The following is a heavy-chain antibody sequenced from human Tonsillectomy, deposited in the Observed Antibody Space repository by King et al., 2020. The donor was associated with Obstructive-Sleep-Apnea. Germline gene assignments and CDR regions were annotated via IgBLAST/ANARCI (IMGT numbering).Heavy chain of an antibody. V-gene: IGHV4-31*03. CDR1: GGSISSAGYY. CDR3: ARETPSYGMDG. CDR2: IYYSGST. J-gene: IGHJ6*02. Sequence: QLQESGPGLVKPSQTLSLTCTVSGGSISSAGYYWSWIRQHPGKRLEWIGYIYYSGSTYYNPSLKSRVTISVDTSKNQFSLKLSSVTAADTAVFYCARETPSYGMDGWGHGTTVTVS.